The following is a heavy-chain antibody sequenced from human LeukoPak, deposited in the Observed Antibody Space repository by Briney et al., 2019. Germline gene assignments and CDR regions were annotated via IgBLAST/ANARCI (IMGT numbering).Heavy chain of an antibody. Sequence: PSETLSLTCTVSGGSINSDYWSWIRQPPGKGLEWIGYIYYSGSTNYKSSLKSRVTISVDTSKNQFSLKLSSVTAADTAVHYCARGSVTTLDYWGQGTLVTVSS. J-gene: IGHJ4*02. D-gene: IGHD3-22*01. CDR1: GGSINSDY. CDR2: IYYSGST. V-gene: IGHV4-59*01. CDR3: ARGSVTTLDY.